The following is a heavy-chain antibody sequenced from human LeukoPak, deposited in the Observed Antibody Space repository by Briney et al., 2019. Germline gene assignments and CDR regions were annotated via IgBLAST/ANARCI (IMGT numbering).Heavy chain of an antibody. J-gene: IGHJ4*02. CDR2: IYYSGST. CDR3: ARQPRCSSTSSYFWRFDY. Sequence: SETLSLTCTVSGGSISSSSYYWGWIRQPPGKGLEWIGSIYYSGSTYYNPSLKSRVTISVDTSKNQFSLKLSSVTAADTAVYYCARQPRCSSTSSYFWRFDYWGQGTLVTVSS. CDR1: GGSISSSSYY. D-gene: IGHD2-2*01. V-gene: IGHV4-39*01.